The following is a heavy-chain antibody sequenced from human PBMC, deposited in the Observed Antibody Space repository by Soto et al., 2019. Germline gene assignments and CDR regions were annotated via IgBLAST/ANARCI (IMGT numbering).Heavy chain of an antibody. J-gene: IGHJ6*02. Sequence: PSETLSLTCAVSGGSISSSNWWSCVRQPPGKGLEWIGEIYHSGSTNYNPSLKSRVTISVDKSKNQFSLKLSSVTAADTAVYYCARAKGDWYYYYYGMDVWGQGTTVTVSS. CDR3: ARAKGDWYYYYYGMDV. CDR1: GGSISSSNW. D-gene: IGHD2-21*02. V-gene: IGHV4-4*02. CDR2: IYHSGST.